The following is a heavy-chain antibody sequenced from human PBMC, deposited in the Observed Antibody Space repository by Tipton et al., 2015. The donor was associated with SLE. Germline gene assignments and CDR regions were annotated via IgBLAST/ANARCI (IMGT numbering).Heavy chain of an antibody. CDR3: ARNFWTGYYTVIDS. Sequence: TLSLTCTVSGASISSSRYYWGWIRQPPGGGLEWIGSVYYSGTTNYSPSLKSRVSISVDTSKSQFSLKLTSVTAADTAIYYCARNFWTGYYTVIDSWGQGTLLTVSS. D-gene: IGHD3/OR15-3a*01. J-gene: IGHJ4*02. CDR2: VYYSGTT. CDR1: GASISSSRYY. V-gene: IGHV4-39*07.